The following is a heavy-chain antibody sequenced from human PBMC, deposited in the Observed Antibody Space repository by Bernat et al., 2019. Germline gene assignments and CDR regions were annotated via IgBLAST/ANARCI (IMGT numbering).Heavy chain of an antibody. CDR3: TTAEYCGGDCYIHFDL. D-gene: IGHD2-21*02. J-gene: IGHJ2*01. Sequence: EVQLVESGGGLVKPGGSLRLSCAASGFTFSNAWMSWVRQAPGKGLEWVGLIKSKTDGGTTDYAAPVKGRFTISRDDSKNTLYLQMNSLKTEDTAVYYCTTAEYCGGDCYIHFDLWGRGTLVTVSS. CDR1: GFTFSNAW. V-gene: IGHV3-15*01. CDR2: IKSKTDGGTT.